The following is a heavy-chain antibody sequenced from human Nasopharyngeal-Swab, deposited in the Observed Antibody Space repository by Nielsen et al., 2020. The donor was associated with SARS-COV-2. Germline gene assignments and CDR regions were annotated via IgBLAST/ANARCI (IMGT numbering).Heavy chain of an antibody. Sequence: GESLKISCAASGFTFSSYSMNWVRQAPGKGLEWVSYISSSSSYIYYADSVKGRFTISRDNAKNSLYLQMNSLRAEDTAVYYCARGSSSSWYILDYWGQGTLVTVSS. CDR2: ISSSSSYI. J-gene: IGHJ4*02. D-gene: IGHD6-13*01. V-gene: IGHV3-21*01. CDR3: ARGSSSSWYILDY. CDR1: GFTFSSYS.